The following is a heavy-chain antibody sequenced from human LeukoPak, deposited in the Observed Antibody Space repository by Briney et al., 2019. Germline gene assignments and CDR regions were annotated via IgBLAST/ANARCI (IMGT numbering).Heavy chain of an antibody. CDR1: GDSVSSNSAA. D-gene: IGHD3-22*01. CDR3: ARGYYDSSGPSYYFDY. CDR2: TYYRSKWYN. J-gene: IGHJ4*02. Sequence: SQTLSLTCAISGDSVSSNSAAWNWIRQSPSRGLEWLGRTYYRSKWYNDYAVSVKSQITINPDTSKNQFSLQLNSVTPEDTAVYYCARGYYDSSGPSYYFDYWGQGTRVTVSS. V-gene: IGHV6-1*01.